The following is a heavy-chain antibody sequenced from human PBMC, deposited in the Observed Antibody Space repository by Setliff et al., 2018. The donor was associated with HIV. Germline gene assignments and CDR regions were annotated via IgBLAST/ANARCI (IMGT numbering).Heavy chain of an antibody. CDR2: ISAYNGDT. V-gene: IGHV1-18*01. CDR3: ARIGPFAYDSSGYAHY. Sequence: ASVKVSCKASGCTFTSFGISWVRQAPGQGLEWMGWISAYNGDTNYAQQFQGRVTMTTGTSTSTAYMELRSLRSDDTAVYYCARIGPFAYDSSGYAHYWGQGTLVTVSS. D-gene: IGHD3-22*01. CDR1: GCTFTSFG. J-gene: IGHJ4*02.